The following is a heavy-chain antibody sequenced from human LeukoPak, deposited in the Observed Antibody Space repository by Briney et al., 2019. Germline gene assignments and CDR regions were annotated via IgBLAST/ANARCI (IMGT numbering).Heavy chain of an antibody. Sequence: TGGSLRLYCAASGFTLSNAYMSWVRQAPGKGLEWVGRIKNKTNGGTTDYAAPVKGRFTISRDDSKNTLYLQMNSLKTEDTAVYYCTTTIVGVTTWFDPWGQGTLVTVSS. D-gene: IGHD1-26*01. J-gene: IGHJ5*02. CDR3: TTTIVGVTTWFDP. V-gene: IGHV3-15*01. CDR1: GFTLSNAY. CDR2: IKNKTNGGTT.